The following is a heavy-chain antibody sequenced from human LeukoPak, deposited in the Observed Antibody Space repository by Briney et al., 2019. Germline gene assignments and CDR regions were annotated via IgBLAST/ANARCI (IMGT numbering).Heavy chain of an antibody. CDR1: GFTLSNAW. CDR3: TTGHTSGGAFDI. CDR2: IKSNTDGGTA. J-gene: IGHJ3*02. D-gene: IGHD2-15*01. V-gene: IGHV3-15*01. Sequence: GGSLRLSCAASGFTLSNAWMSWVRQAPGKGLEWVGRIKSNTDGGTADYTATVKGRLTISRDDSKNTVYLQMNSLKTEDTAMYYCTTGHTSGGAFDIWGQGTMVTVSS.